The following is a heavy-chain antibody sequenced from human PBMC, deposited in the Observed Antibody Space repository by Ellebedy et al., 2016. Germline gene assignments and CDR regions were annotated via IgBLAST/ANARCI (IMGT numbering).Heavy chain of an antibody. CDR3: ARGDSGYAR. Sequence: SETLSLTCAVYGGSFSGYYWSWIRQPPGKGLEWIGEINHSGSTNYNPSLKSRVTISVDTSKSQFSLKLSSVTAADTAVYYCARGDSGYARWGQGTLVTVSS. V-gene: IGHV4-34*01. D-gene: IGHD5-12*01. CDR2: INHSGST. J-gene: IGHJ4*02. CDR1: GGSFSGYY.